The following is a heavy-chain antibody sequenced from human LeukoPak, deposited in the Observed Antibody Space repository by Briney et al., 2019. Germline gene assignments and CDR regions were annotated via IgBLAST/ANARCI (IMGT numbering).Heavy chain of an antibody. D-gene: IGHD2-15*01. CDR1: GFTFSSYS. CDR3: ARRYCSGGSCYVQDAFDI. Sequence: GGSLRLSCAASGFTFSSYSMNWVRQAPGKGLEWVSSISSSNSYIYYADSVKGRFTISRDNAKNSLDLQMNSLRAEDTSVYYCARRYCSGGSCYVQDAFDIWGQGTMVTVSS. V-gene: IGHV3-21*01. J-gene: IGHJ3*02. CDR2: ISSSNSYI.